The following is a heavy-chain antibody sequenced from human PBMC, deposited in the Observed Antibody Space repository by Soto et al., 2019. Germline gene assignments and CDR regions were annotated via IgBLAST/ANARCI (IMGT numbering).Heavy chain of an antibody. J-gene: IGHJ4*02. CDR3: ATGVTRGSFPPSDR. CDR1: GDTFSSYS. CDR2: FSHVFGGP. V-gene: IGHV1-69*13. Sequence: QVHLVQSGAAVKKPGSSVKVSCTSSGDTFSSYSYSWVRLVPGQGLEWMGGFSHVFGGPNYAQNFLDRVTITANQFTRTVYLELSGLSSYDADLYYRATGVTRGSFPPSDRWGQGTVVTVSS. D-gene: IGHD3-10*01.